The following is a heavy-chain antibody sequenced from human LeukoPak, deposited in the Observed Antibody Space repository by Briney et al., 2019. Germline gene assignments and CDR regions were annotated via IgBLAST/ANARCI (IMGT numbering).Heavy chain of an antibody. V-gene: IGHV4-59*01. D-gene: IGHD4/OR15-4a*01. CDR1: GGSISSYY. CDR3: AGLTSTAPPYYYYYYYIDV. J-gene: IGHJ6*03. Sequence: SETLSLTCTVSGGSISSYYWSWIRQPPGKGLEWIGYIYHSGSTNYNPSLKSRVTISVDTSKNQFSLKLSSVTAADTAVYYCAGLTSTAPPYYYYYYYIDVWGKGTTVTVSS. CDR2: IYHSGST.